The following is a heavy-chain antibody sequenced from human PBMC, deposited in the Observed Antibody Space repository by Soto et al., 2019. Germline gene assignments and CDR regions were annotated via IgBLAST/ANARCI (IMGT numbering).Heavy chain of an antibody. Sequence: ASVKVSCKASGYTLTRYDISWVRQAPGQGLEWMGWMNPNSGDTVYAQSFQGRVTMTRNSAISTAYMELSSLSSDDTAVYYCARAWGNMVRGVIFNYGMDVWGQGTTVTVSS. D-gene: IGHD3-10*01. CDR2: MNPNSGDT. V-gene: IGHV1-8*01. CDR1: GYTLTRYD. CDR3: ARAWGNMVRGVIFNYGMDV. J-gene: IGHJ6*02.